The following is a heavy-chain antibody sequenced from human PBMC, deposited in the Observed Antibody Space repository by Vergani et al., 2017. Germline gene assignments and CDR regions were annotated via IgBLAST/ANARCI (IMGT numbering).Heavy chain of an antibody. J-gene: IGHJ3*02. D-gene: IGHD2-2*01. V-gene: IGHV4-61*02. CDR2: IYTSGST. Sequence: QVQLQESGPGLVKPSQTLSLTCTVSGGSISSGSYYWSWIRQPAGKGLEWIGRIYTSGSTNYNPSLKSRVTISVDTSKNQFSLKLSSVTAADTAVYYCARGIVVVPAARSGDAFDIWGQGTMVTVSS. CDR1: GGSISSGSYY. CDR3: ARGIVVVPAARSGDAFDI.